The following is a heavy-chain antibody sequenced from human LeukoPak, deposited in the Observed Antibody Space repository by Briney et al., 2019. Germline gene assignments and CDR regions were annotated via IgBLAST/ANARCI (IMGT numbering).Heavy chain of an antibody. V-gene: IGHV4-31*03. J-gene: IGHJ4*02. D-gene: IGHD4/OR15-4a*01. CDR3: AASSGVTLGRF. CDR2: IHYTGGT. Sequence: SETLSLTCTVSGASISSGSHYYNWIRLHPGKGLEWIGYIHYTGGTSYNPSLKSRVTMSMETSMNQLSLKLSSLTAADTAVYYCAASSGVTLGRFWGQGTLVTVSS. CDR1: GASISSGSHY.